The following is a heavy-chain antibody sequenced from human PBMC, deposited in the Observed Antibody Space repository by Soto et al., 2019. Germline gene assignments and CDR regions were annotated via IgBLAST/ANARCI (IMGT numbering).Heavy chain of an antibody. CDR2: IYYSGST. CDR1: GGSISSYY. J-gene: IGHJ4*02. CDR3: ASYDSSGRFDY. D-gene: IGHD3-22*01. V-gene: IGHV4-59*01. Sequence: SETLSLTCTVSGGSISSYYWSWIRQPPGKGLEWIGYIYYSGSTNYNPSLKSRVTISVDTSKNQFSLKPSSVTAADTAVYYCASYDSSGRFDYWGQGTLVTVSS.